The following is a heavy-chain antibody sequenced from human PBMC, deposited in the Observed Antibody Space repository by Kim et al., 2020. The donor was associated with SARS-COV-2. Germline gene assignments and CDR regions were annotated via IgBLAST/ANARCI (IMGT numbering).Heavy chain of an antibody. D-gene: IGHD3-22*01. CDR3: ARGEFRGYYDSSGYSREYYYYYGMDV. CDR2: ISAYNGNT. Sequence: ASVKVSCKASGYTFTSYGISWVRQAPGQGLEWMGWISAYNGNTNYAQKLQGRVTMTTDTSTSTAYMELRSLRSDDTAVYYCARGEFRGYYDSSGYSREYYYYYGMDVWGQGTTVTVSS. CDR1: GYTFTSYG. J-gene: IGHJ6*02. V-gene: IGHV1-18*04.